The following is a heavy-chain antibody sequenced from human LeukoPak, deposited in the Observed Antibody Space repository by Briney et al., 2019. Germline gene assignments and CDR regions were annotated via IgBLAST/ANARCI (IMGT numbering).Heavy chain of an antibody. Sequence: GGSLRLSCAASGFTFSIYEMNWVRQAPGKGLEWVSSSSGSTIYYADSVKGRFTISRDNAKNSLYLQMNSLRAEDTAIYYCAREDSSGLDYWGQGSLVTVSS. V-gene: IGHV3-48*03. CDR2: SSSGSTI. D-gene: IGHD6-19*01. CDR1: GFTFSIYE. CDR3: AREDSSGLDY. J-gene: IGHJ4*02.